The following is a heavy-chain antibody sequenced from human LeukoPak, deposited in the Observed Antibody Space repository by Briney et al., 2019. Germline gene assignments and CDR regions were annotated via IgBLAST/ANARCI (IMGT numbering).Heavy chain of an antibody. CDR1: GGSISSYY. V-gene: IGHV4-34*01. J-gene: IGHJ5*02. CDR3: ARDEVVRGVIWFDP. D-gene: IGHD3-10*01. CDR2: INHSGST. Sequence: KTSETLSLTCTVSGGSISSYYWSWIRQPPGKGLEWIGEINHSGSTNYNPSLKSRVTMSVDTSKNQFSLKLSSVTAADTAVYYCARDEVVRGVIWFDPWGQGTLVTVSS.